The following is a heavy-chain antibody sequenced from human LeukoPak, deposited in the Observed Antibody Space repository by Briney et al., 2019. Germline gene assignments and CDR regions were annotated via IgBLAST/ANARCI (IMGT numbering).Heavy chain of an antibody. J-gene: IGHJ6*03. Sequence: PSETLSLTCTVSGASISSTTYYWGWIRRPPRKGLEWIAGIYYSGSTYYNPSLKSRVTISVDTSKNQFSLKLSSVTAADTAVYYSARVYYGSGSYYLYYYYYYMGVWGKGTTVTISS. V-gene: IGHV4-39*01. CDR2: IYYSGST. CDR1: GASISSTTYY. D-gene: IGHD3-10*01. CDR3: ARVYYGSGSYYLYYYYYYMGV.